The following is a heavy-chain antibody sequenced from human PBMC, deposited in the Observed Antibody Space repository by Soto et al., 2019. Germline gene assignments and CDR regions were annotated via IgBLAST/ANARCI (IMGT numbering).Heavy chain of an antibody. CDR1: GLSMSSYA. CDR2: ISYDGSNK. J-gene: IGHJ6*02. CDR3: AKDGILWFGESNYYYYGMDV. D-gene: IGHD3-10*01. Sequence: GGSRTLACPACGLSMSSYAMHWVRQAPGKGLEWVAVISYDGSNKYYADSVKGRFTISRDNSKNTLYLQMNSLRAEDTAVYYCAKDGILWFGESNYYYYGMDVWCQGTTVTVPS. V-gene: IGHV3-30*18.